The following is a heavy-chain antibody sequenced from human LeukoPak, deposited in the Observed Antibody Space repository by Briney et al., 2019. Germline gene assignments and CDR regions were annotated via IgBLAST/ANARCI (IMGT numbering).Heavy chain of an antibody. CDR2: IYHSGST. Sequence: SETLSLTCAVSGGSISSSNWWSWVRQPPGKGLEWIGEIYHSGSTNYNPSLKSRVTISVDKSKNQFSLKLSSVTAADTAVYYCARSAFLSSWYRMFDYWGQGTLVTVSS. V-gene: IGHV4-4*02. D-gene: IGHD6-13*01. J-gene: IGHJ4*02. CDR1: GGSISSSNW. CDR3: ARSAFLSSWYRMFDY.